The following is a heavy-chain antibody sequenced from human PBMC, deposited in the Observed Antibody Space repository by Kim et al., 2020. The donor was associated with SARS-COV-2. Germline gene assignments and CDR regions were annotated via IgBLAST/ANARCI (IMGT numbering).Heavy chain of an antibody. CDR2: TYYRSKWYN. CDR3: AREEKKKYSSSRPSFDI. Sequence: SQTLSLTCAISGDSVSSNSAAWNWIGQSPSRGLEWLGRTYYRSKWYNDYAVSVKSRITINPDTSKNQFSLQLNSVTPEDTAVYYCAREEKKKYSSSRPSFDIWGQGTMVTVSS. D-gene: IGHD6-6*01. CDR1: GDSVSSNSAA. V-gene: IGHV6-1*01. J-gene: IGHJ3*02.